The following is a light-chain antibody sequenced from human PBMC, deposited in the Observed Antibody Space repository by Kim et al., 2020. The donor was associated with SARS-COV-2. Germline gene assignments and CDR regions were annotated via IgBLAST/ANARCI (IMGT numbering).Light chain of an antibody. CDR2: YDS. CDR3: QVWDSSSDHPV. J-gene: IGLJ1*01. Sequence: SYELTQPPSVSVAPGKTARITCGGNNIGSKSVHWYQQKPGQAPVLVIYYDSDRPSGIPERFSGSNSGNTANLTISRVEAGDEADYYCQVWDSSSDHPVFGTGTKVTVL. V-gene: IGLV3-21*04. CDR1: NIGSKS.